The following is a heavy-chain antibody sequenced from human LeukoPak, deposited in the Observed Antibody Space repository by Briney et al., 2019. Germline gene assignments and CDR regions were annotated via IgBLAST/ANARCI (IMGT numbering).Heavy chain of an antibody. J-gene: IGHJ4*02. CDR1: GFTFRSYE. V-gene: IGHV3-48*03. CDR3: ARDALGRIPFDY. Sequence: PGGSLRLSCEDSGFTFRSYEMNWVRQAPGKGLEWIAYLSSSGSAFSYADSVKGRFTIARDNAKNSVYLEMNSLRADDTAVYYCARDALGRIPFDYWGQGTLVTVSS. CDR2: LSSSGSAF.